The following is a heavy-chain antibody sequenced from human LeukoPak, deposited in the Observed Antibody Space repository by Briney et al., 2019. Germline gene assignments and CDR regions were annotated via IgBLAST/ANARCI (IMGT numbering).Heavy chain of an antibody. J-gene: IGHJ4*02. D-gene: IGHD3-10*01. CDR1: SGSVSSGSYY. CDR3: ARVIGEIGPEVHRTYYFDY. CDR2: IYYSGST. Sequence: PSETLSLTCTVSSGSVSSGSYYWSWIRQPPGKALEWIGYIYYSGSTNYNPSLKSRVTISVDTSKNQFSLKLSSVTAADTAVYYCARVIGEIGPEVHRTYYFDYWGQGTLVTVSS. V-gene: IGHV4-61*01.